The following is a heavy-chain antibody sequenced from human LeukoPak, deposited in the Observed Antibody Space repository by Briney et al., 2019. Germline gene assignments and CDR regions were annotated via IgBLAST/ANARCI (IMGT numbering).Heavy chain of an antibody. V-gene: IGHV3-21*01. Sequence: GGSLRLSCAASGFTFSSYSMNWVRQAPGKGLEWVSSISSSSSYIYYADSVKGRFTISRDNAKNSLYLQMNSLRAEDTAVYYCARSSLLLWFGELDAFDTWGQGTMVTVSS. CDR1: GFTFSSYS. CDR3: ARSSLLLWFGELDAFDT. J-gene: IGHJ3*02. D-gene: IGHD3-10*01. CDR2: ISSSSSYI.